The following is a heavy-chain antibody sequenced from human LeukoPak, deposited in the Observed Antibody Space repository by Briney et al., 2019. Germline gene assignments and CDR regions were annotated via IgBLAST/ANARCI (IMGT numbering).Heavy chain of an antibody. J-gene: IGHJ3*02. CDR3: ARDSVPGIGLAFDI. CDR1: GGSISSGGYS. D-gene: IGHD2-2*01. Sequence: PSETLSLTCAVSGGSISSGGYSWSWIRQPPGKSLEWIGYIYHSGSTYYNPSLKSRVTISVDRSKNQFSLKLSSVTAADTAVYYCARDSVPGIGLAFDIWGQGTMVTVSS. V-gene: IGHV4-30-2*01. CDR2: IYHSGST.